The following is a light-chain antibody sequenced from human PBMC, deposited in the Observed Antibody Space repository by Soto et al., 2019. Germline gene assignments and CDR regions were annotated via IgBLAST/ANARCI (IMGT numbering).Light chain of an antibody. V-gene: IGKV1-5*03. CDR3: QHYNSYSEA. Sequence: DIQMTQSPSTLYGSVGDRVTITCRASQTSSSWLAWYQQKPGKAPKLLIYKASTLKSGVPSRFSGSGSGTEFTLTISSLQPDDFANYYCQHYNSYSEAFGQGTKVELK. CDR2: KAS. CDR1: QTSSSW. J-gene: IGKJ1*01.